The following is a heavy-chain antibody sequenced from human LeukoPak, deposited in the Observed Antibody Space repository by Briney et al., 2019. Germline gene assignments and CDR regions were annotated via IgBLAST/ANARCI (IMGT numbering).Heavy chain of an antibody. J-gene: IGHJ5*02. CDR2: IYYSGST. D-gene: IGHD2-2*01. V-gene: IGHV4-61*01. CDR1: GGSVSSSSYY. CDR3: ARVDFVVAPAAMYWFDP. Sequence: SETLSLTCTVSGGSVSSSSYYWSWIRQPPGKGLEWIGYIYYSGSTNYNPSLKSRVTISVDTSTNQFSLKLSSVTAADTAVYYCARVDFVVAPAAMYWFDPWGQGTLVTVSS.